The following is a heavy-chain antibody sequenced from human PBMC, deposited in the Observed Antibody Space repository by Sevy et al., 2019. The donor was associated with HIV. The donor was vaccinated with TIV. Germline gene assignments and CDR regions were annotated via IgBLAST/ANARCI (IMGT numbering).Heavy chain of an antibody. V-gene: IGHV3-30*02. CDR1: GFTLSSVG. J-gene: IGHJ5*02. D-gene: IGHD2-15*01. Sequence: GGSLRLSCAASGFTLSSVGIHWVRLTPGTGLEWLAFIGHDGNKYFYRATVKGRITTSRDNSKNTVSLQMNSLRVEDTAIYYCAKDYCIGNHCFLGWFDPRGQGTVVTVSS. CDR2: IGHDGNKY. CDR3: AKDYCIGNHCFLGWFDP.